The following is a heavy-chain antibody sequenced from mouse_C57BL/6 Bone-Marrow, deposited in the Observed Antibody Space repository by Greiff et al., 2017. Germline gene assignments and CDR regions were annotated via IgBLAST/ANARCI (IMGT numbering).Heavy chain of an antibody. CDR2: LNPNNGGT. J-gene: IGHJ2*01. V-gene: IGHV1-18*01. CDR1: GYTFTDYS. CDR3: ARKGLQRRTYYFDY. Sequence: EVQLQESGPELVKPGASVKIPCKASGYTFTDYSMDWVKQSHGKSLVWIGDLNPNNGGTIYNQKFKGKATLTVDKSSSTAYMELRSLTSEDTAVYDCARKGLQRRTYYFDYCGQGTTLTVSS. D-gene: IGHD2-4*01.